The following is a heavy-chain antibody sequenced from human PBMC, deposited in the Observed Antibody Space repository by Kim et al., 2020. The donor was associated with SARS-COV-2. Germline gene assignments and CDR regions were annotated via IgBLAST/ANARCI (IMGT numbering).Heavy chain of an antibody. CDR1: GYTFTSYA. CDR3: ARDLGTATVIPGKRGPFDY. V-gene: IGHV1-3*01. J-gene: IGHJ4*02. D-gene: IGHD4-17*01. CDR2: INAGNGNT. Sequence: ASVKVSCKASGYTFTSYAMHWVRQAPGQRLEWMGWINAGNGNTKYSQKFQGRVTITRDTSASTAYMELSSLRSEDTAVYYCARDLGTATVIPGKRGPFDYWGQGTLVAVSS.